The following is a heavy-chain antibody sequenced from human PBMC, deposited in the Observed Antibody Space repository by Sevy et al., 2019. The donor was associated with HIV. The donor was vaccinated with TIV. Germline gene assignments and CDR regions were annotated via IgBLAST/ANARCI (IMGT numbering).Heavy chain of an antibody. CDR3: ARPTSVHRYDSCGMDV. V-gene: IGHV3-66*04. J-gene: IGHJ6*02. D-gene: IGHD2-2*01. CDR2: IYSGGST. Sequence: GGSLRLSCAASGFTVSSNYMSWVRQAPGKGLEWVSVIYSGGSTYYADSVKGRFTITRDNSKDTLYLQMNSLRAEDTAVYYCARPTSVHRYDSCGMDVWGQGTTVTVSS. CDR1: GFTVSSNY.